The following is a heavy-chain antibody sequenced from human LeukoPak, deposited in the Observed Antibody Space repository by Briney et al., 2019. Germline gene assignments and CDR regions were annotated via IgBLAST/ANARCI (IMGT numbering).Heavy chain of an antibody. CDR3: ARGLGGFRTTSSGRYFYY. CDR2: INHSGST. CDR1: GGSFSGYY. J-gene: IGHJ4*02. V-gene: IGHV4-34*01. Sequence: SETLSLTCAVYGGSFSGYYWSWIRQPPGKGLEWIGEINHSGSTNYNPSLKSRVTISVDTSKNQFSRKLSSVTAADTAVYYCARGLGGFRTTSSGRYFYYWGQGTLVTVSS. D-gene: IGHD3-10*01.